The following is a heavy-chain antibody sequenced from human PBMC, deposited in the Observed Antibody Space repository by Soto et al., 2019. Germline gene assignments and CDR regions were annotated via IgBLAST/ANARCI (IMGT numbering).Heavy chain of an antibody. D-gene: IGHD6-25*01. CDR1: GFSISGFA. J-gene: IGHJ6*02. Sequence: PGGSLRLSCGVSGFSISGFALHWVRQTPGKGLEWIGRIRSKASNYATAYGASAKGRFTISRDDAKNTAYLQMNSLKIEDTAVYYCTRRRYFYFGLDVCGQGTTVTVSS. CDR2: IRSKASNYAT. CDR3: TRRRYFYFGLDV. V-gene: IGHV3-73*01.